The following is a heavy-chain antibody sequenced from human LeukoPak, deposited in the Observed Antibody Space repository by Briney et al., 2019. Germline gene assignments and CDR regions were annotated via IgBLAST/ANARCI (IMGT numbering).Heavy chain of an antibody. Sequence: ASVKVSCKASAYTFTDYYVHWVRQAPGRGLEWMGRINPSSGDTNYAQNFQSRVTMTRDTSISTAYMELSRLRSDDTAVYYCATTSGYFYYWGQGTLVTVSS. CDR1: AYTFTDYY. J-gene: IGHJ4*02. CDR2: INPSSGDT. CDR3: ATTSGYFYY. D-gene: IGHD1-26*01. V-gene: IGHV1-2*06.